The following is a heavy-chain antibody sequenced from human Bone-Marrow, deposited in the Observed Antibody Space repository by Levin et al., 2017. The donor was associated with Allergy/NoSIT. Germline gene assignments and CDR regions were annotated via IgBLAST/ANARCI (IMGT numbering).Heavy chain of an antibody. V-gene: IGHV3-23*01. Sequence: GGSLRLSCAASGFTFSSYAMSWVRQAPGKGLEWVSAISGSGGSTYYADSVKGRFTISRDNSKNTLYLQMNSLRAEDTAVYYCAKTPTITFGGVIVGDAFDIWGQGTMVTVSS. CDR3: AKTPTITFGGVIVGDAFDI. D-gene: IGHD3-16*02. CDR1: GFTFSSYA. J-gene: IGHJ3*02. CDR2: ISGSGGST.